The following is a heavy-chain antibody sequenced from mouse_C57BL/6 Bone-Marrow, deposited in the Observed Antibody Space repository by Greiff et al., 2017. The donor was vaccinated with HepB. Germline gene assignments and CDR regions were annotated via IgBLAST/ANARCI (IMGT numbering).Heavy chain of an antibody. V-gene: IGHV1-81*01. CDR3: ARDEVLRYRY. Sequence: LEESGAELARPGASVKLSCKASGYTFTSYGISWVKQRTGQGLEWIGEIYPRSGNTYYNEKFKGKATLTADKSSSTAYMELRSLTSEDSAVYFCARDEVLRYRYWGQGTTLTVSS. CDR2: IYPRSGNT. D-gene: IGHD1-1*01. J-gene: IGHJ2*01. CDR1: GYTFTSYG.